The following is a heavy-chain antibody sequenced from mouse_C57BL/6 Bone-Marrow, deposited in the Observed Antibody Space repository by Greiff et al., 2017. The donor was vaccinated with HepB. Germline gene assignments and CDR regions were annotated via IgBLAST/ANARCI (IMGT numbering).Heavy chain of an antibody. Sequence: EVQLVESGGGLVKPGGSLKLSCAASGFTFSDYGMHWVRQAPEKGLEWVAYISSGSSTIYYADTVKGRFTISRDNAKNTLFLQMTSLRSEDTAMYYCARPTMVTKGYYFDYWGQGTTLTVSS. V-gene: IGHV5-17*01. CDR2: ISSGSSTI. CDR1: GFTFSDYG. D-gene: IGHD2-10*01. CDR3: ARPTMVTKGYYFDY. J-gene: IGHJ2*01.